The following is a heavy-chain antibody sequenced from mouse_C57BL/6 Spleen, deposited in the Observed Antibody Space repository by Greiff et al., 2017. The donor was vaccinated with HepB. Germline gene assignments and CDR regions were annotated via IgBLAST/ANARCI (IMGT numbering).Heavy chain of an antibody. V-gene: IGHV8-12*01. CDR2: IYWDDDT. CDR3: ARRYYYGSSYEDWYFDV. J-gene: IGHJ1*03. CDR1: GFSLSTSGMG. D-gene: IGHD1-1*01. Sequence: QVTLKVCGPGILQSSQTLSLTCSFSGFSLSTSGMGVSWIRQPSGKGLEWLAHIYWDDDTRYNPSLKSRLTISKATSRNQVFLKITRVDTADTATYYCARRYYYGSSYEDWYFDVWGTGTTVTVSS.